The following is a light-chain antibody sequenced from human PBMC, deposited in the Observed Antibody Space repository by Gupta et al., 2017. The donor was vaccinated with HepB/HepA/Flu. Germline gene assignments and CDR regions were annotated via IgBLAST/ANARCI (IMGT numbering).Light chain of an antibody. CDR3: GTSDRSVSAGV. V-gene: IGLV1-51*01. Sequence: QPLVTQPPSVSAGPGQKVTITCSGSSSNMENNYVSWYQQFPGPAPKLLIYDNDKRPSGIPDRFSGSSSGTLATLTISGAQAGDEADYYCGTSDRSVSAGVFGGGTKLTVL. J-gene: IGLJ3*02. CDR1: SSNMENNY. CDR2: DND.